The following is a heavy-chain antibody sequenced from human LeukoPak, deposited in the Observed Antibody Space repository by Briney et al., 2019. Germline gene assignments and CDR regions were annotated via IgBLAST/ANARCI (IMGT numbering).Heavy chain of an antibody. CDR2: INPNSGGT. V-gene: IGHV1-2*02. Sequence: ASVKVSCKASGYTFTGYYMHWVRQAPGQGLEWMGWINPNSGGTNYAQKFQGRVTMTRDTSISTAYMELSRLRSDDTAVYYCAGGIYYDSSGYYNREWGQGTLVTVSS. D-gene: IGHD3-22*01. CDR1: GYTFTGYY. J-gene: IGHJ4*02. CDR3: AGGIYYDSSGYYNRE.